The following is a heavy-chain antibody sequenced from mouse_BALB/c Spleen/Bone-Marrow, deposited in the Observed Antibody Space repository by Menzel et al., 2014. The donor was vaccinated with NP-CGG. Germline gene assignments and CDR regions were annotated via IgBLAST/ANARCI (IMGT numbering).Heavy chain of an antibody. J-gene: IGHJ4*01. CDR3: ARHDSYWYYAMDY. Sequence: EVQLEESGGGLVKPGGSLKVSCAASGFAFSNYDMSWVRQTPGKRLEWVAYISSGGGSTYYPDTVKGRFTISRDNAKNTLYLQMSSLKSEDTAMYYCARHDSYWYYAMDYLGQGTSATVSS. CDR2: ISSGGGST. D-gene: IGHD1-1*01. V-gene: IGHV5-12-1*01. CDR1: GFAFSNYD.